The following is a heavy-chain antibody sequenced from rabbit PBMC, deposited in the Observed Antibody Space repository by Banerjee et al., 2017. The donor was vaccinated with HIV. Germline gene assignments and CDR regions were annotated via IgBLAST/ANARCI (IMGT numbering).Heavy chain of an antibody. V-gene: IGHV1S45*01. J-gene: IGHJ4*01. D-gene: IGHD4-1*01. Sequence: QEQLEESGGDLVKPEGSLTLTCTASGFSFSSRWYYMCWVRQAPGKGLEWIACIDSGSGSTYYANWAKGRFTISRTSSTTVTLQMTSLTAADTATYFCARDLAGVIGWNFNLWGPGTLVTVS. CDR3: ARDLAGVIGWNFNL. CDR2: IDSGSGST. CDR1: GFSFSSRWYY.